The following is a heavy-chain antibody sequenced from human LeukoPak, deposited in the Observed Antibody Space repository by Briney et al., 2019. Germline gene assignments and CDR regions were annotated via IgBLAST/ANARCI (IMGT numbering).Heavy chain of an antibody. CDR2: IWYDGTNK. Sequence: GGSLRLSCAASGLTLSNYGMHWVRQAPGKGLEWVAVIWYDGTNKQYVDSVKGRFTISRDNSENTLYLQMNSLRDEDTAVYYCARESSLTGAYFDWWGQGTLVTVSS. V-gene: IGHV3-33*01. J-gene: IGHJ4*02. D-gene: IGHD3-10*01. CDR1: GLTLSNYG. CDR3: ARESSLTGAYFDW.